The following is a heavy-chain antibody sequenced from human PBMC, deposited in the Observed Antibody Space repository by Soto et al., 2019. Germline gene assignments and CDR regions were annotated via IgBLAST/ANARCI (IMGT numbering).Heavy chain of an antibody. D-gene: IGHD2-15*01. CDR2: TYYRSKWYN. J-gene: IGHJ6*02. Sequence: PSQTLSLTCAISGDSVSSNSAAWNWIRQSPSRGLEWLGKTYYRSKWYNDYAVSVKSRITINPDTSKNQFSLQLNSVTPEDTAVYYCARDLVVVAATAYYYGMDVWGQGTTVTVSS. V-gene: IGHV6-1*01. CDR1: GDSVSSNSAA. CDR3: ARDLVVVAATAYYYGMDV.